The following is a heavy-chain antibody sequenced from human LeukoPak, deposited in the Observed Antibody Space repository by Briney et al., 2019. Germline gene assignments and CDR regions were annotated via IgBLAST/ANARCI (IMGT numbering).Heavy chain of an antibody. J-gene: IGHJ4*02. Sequence: PSETLSLTCTVSGGSISSYYWSWIRQPPGKGLEWIGYIYYSGSTNYNPSLKSRVTISVDTSKNQFSLKLSSVTAADTAVYYCARDRGTWNDDGFDYWGQGTLVTVSS. CDR1: GGSISSYY. CDR3: ARDRGTWNDDGFDY. D-gene: IGHD1-1*01. CDR2: IYYSGST. V-gene: IGHV4-59*12.